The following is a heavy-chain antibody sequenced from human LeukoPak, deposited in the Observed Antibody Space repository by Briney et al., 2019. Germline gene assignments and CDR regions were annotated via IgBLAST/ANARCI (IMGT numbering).Heavy chain of an antibody. V-gene: IGHV3-15*01. J-gene: IGHJ4*02. CDR2: TKSKTDGGTT. CDR1: GFTFTNAW. Sequence: KPGGSLRLSCAASGFTFTNAWMSWVRQAPGKGLEWVGRTKSKTDGGTTDYAAPVKGRFTISRDDSKNTLYLQLNSLKTEDTAVYYCSKLWFGEYDWGQGTLVTVSS. CDR3: SKLWFGEYD. D-gene: IGHD3-10*01.